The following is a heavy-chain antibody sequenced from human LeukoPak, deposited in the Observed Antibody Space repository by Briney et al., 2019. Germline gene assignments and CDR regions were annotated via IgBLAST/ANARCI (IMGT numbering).Heavy chain of an antibody. CDR2: IYDSGNT. V-gene: IGHV4-30-2*01. Sequence: SETLSLTCVVSGGSISGGAHSWSWIRQPPGTGLEWIGYIYDSGNTYYNPSLKSRVTISIDTSKNQFSLKVTSVTAADTAVYYCARDCTMVRGDSCGMDVWGQGTTVTVSS. J-gene: IGHJ6*02. D-gene: IGHD3-10*01. CDR3: ARDCTMVRGDSCGMDV. CDR1: GGSISGGAHS.